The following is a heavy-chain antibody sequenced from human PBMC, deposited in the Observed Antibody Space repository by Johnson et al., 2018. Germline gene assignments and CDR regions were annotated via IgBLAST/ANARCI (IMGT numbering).Heavy chain of an antibody. CDR1: GFTFSTYT. V-gene: IGHV3-30*18. CDR3: AKDTGMAPTPYYFYYIDV. J-gene: IGHJ6*03. D-gene: IGHD5-18*01. CDR2: ISYDGSNK. Sequence: QVQLVESGGGVVQPGRSLRLSCAASGFTFSTYTMHWVRQAPGKGLEWVAVISYDGSNKYYADSVKGRFTISRDNSKNTLYLQMNSLRAEDTAVYYCAKDTGMAPTPYYFYYIDVWGKGTTVTVSS.